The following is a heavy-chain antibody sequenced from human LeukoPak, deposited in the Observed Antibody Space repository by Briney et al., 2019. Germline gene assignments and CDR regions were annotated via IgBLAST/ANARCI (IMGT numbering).Heavy chain of an antibody. CDR2: INPTGGST. V-gene: IGHV1-46*01. CDR3: ATTAYYYDSSGYPSNYYMDV. D-gene: IGHD3-22*01. Sequence: ASVKVSCKASGYTFTSYYMHWVRQAPGQGLEWMGLINPTGGSTGYAQKFQGRVTMTRDMSTSTVYMELSSLRSEDTAVYYCATTAYYYDSSGYPSNYYMDVWGKGTTVTVSS. CDR1: GYTFTSYY. J-gene: IGHJ6*03.